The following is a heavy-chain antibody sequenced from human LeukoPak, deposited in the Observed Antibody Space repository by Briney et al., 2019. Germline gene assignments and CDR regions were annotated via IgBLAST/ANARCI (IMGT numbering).Heavy chain of an antibody. CDR3: ARNLYDFWSGYGMDV. CDR1: GGSINGYY. V-gene: IGHV4-59*01. D-gene: IGHD3-3*01. J-gene: IGHJ6*02. CDR2: IYYSGST. Sequence: SETLSLTCTVSGGSINGYYWTWIRQSPGKGLEWIGYIYYSGSTNYNPSLKSRVTISVDTSKNQFSLKLSSVTAADTAVYYCARNLYDFWSGYGMDVWGQGTTVTVS.